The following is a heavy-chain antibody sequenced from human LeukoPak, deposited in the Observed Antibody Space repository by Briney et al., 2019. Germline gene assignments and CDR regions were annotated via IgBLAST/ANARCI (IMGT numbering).Heavy chain of an antibody. D-gene: IGHD6-19*01. CDR3: AREVIEYSSGWYYFDY. V-gene: IGHV1-2*02. J-gene: IGHJ4*02. Sequence: ASVKVSCKASGYTFTGYYMHWVRQAPGQGLEWMGWINPNSGGTIYAQKFQGRVTMTRDTSISTAYMELSRLRSDDTAVYYCAREVIEYSSGWYYFDYWGQGTLVTVSS. CDR2: INPNSGGT. CDR1: GYTFTGYY.